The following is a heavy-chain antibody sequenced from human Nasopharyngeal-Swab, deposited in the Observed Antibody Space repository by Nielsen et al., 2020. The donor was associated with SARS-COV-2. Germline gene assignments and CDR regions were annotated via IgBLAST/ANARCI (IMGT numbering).Heavy chain of an antibody. V-gene: IGHV3-23*01. J-gene: IGHJ6*03. D-gene: IGHD6-13*01. CDR3: AKAWAAAGLSFYYYMDV. CDR2: LSGTGEST. Sequence: WIRQPPGKGLEWVSTLSGTGESTYYADSVTGRFAISRDNSNNTLYLQMHGLRAEDTAIYFCAKAWAAAGLSFYYYMDVWGKGITVTVS.